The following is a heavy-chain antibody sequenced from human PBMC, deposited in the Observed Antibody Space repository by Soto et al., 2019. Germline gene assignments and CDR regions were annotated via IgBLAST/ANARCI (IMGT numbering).Heavy chain of an antibody. J-gene: IGHJ4*02. CDR2: IIPVFGTT. D-gene: IGHD3-10*02. CDR3: ARGGGPYVWFNEF. CDR1: GGLFSSFA. V-gene: IGHV1-69*01. Sequence: QVQLVQSGPEVKKPGSSVKVSCKDSGGLFSSFAISWVRQAPGQGLEWLGGIIPVFGTTNYAEKFQDRVTITAAESTNTAYMELTSLRSGDTAVYYCARGGGPYVWFNEFWGQGILVNVSS.